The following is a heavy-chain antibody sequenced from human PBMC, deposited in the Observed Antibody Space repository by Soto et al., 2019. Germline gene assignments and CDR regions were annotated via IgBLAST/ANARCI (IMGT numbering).Heavy chain of an antibody. CDR3: ARDRTNDSSWFHYFHY. V-gene: IGHV3-48*01. Sequence: EVQLVETGGGLIQPGGSLRLSCAGSGFVFSDYDMNWLRQAPGKGVEWVSYISSSGTIHYLDSVKGRFTISRDNARNSLYLQMNTQRAEDTAVYYCARDRTNDSSWFHYFHYWGQGVLVTVSS. J-gene: IGHJ4*02. CDR2: ISSSGTI. CDR1: GFVFSDYD. D-gene: IGHD6-13*01.